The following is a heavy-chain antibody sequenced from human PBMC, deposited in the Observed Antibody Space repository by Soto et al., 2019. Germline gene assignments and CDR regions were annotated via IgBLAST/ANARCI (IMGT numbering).Heavy chain of an antibody. V-gene: IGHV1-69*13. D-gene: IGHD2-15*01. CDR2: IIPIFGIA. CDR3: AREPYCSGGSCYGGRYYYGMDV. Sequence: ASVKVSCKASGGTFSSYAISWVRQAPGQGLEWMGGIIPIFGIANYAQKFQGRVTITADESTSTAYMELSSLRSEDTAVYYCAREPYCSGGSCYGGRYYYGMDVWGQGTTVTVSS. J-gene: IGHJ6*02. CDR1: GGTFSSYA.